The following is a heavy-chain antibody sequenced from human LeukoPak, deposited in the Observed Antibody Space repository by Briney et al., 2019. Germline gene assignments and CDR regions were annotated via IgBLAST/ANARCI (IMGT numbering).Heavy chain of an antibody. Sequence: GASVKVSCKASGYTVTSYYMHWVRQAPGQGLEWMGIINPSGGSTSYAQKFQGRVTMTRATSTSTVYMELSSLRSEDPAVYYSARVSPIVVVTAATPNGVFDIWGQGTMVTVSS. D-gene: IGHD2-2*01. CDR1: GYTVTSYY. CDR2: INPSGGST. J-gene: IGHJ3*02. CDR3: ARVSPIVVVTAATPNGVFDI. V-gene: IGHV1-46*03.